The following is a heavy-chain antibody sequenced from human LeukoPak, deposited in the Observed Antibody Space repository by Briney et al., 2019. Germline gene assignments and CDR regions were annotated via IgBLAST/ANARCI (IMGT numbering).Heavy chain of an antibody. CDR3: ARQLPTAAADTRGYFDY. CDR1: GGSISIISSSTYY. D-gene: IGHD6-25*01. J-gene: IGHJ4*02. Sequence: PSETLSLTCTASGGSISIISSSTYYWGWIRQAPGKGLEWSGSLYYGENSHYNPSLKSRATLSVDTSNNQFSLKLTSVTAADAAVYFCARQLPTAAADTRGYFDYWDQGTVVTVSS. V-gene: IGHV4-39*01. CDR2: LYYGENS.